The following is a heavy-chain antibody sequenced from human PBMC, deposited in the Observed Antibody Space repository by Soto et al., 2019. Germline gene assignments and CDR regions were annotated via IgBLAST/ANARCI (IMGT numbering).Heavy chain of an antibody. V-gene: IGHV4-4*02. J-gene: IGHJ5*02. CDR1: SGSISSSNW. CDR3: ARVSTYYDFWSGYYTSNWFDP. CDR2: IYHSGST. D-gene: IGHD3-3*01. Sequence: ETLSLTCAVSSGSISSSNWWSWVRQPPGKGLEWIGEIYHSGSTNYNPSLKSRVTISVDKSKNQFSLKLSSVTAADTAVYYCARVSTYYDFWSGYYTSNWFDPWGQGTLVTVSS.